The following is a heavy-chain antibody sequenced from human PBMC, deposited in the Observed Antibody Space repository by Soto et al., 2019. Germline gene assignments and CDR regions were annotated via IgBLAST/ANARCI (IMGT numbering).Heavy chain of an antibody. CDR2: IYYSGST. V-gene: IGHV4-59*01. D-gene: IGHD6-19*01. CDR3: ASTAHSSGWYSGGFDY. Sequence: PSEPLSLTCTVSGGSISSYYWSWIRQPPGKGLEWIGYIYYSGSTNYNPSLKSRVTISVDTSKNQFSLKLSSVTAADTAVYYCASTAHSSGWYSGGFDYWGQGTLVTVSS. J-gene: IGHJ4*02. CDR1: GGSISSYY.